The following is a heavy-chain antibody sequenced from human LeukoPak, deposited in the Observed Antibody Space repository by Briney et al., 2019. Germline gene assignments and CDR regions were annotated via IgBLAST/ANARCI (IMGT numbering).Heavy chain of an antibody. J-gene: IGHJ4*02. V-gene: IGHV3-15*01. CDR1: GIAFSDVW. CDR2: IKSKADGGTT. Sequence: GGSLRLSCAASGIAFSDVWMTWVRQAPGKGLEWVGRIKSKADGGTTDYAAPVKGRFSISGDDSKNTVYLQMDGLEAEDTAVYYCAAFSKGFWGQGTLVTVSS. CDR3: AAFSKGF.